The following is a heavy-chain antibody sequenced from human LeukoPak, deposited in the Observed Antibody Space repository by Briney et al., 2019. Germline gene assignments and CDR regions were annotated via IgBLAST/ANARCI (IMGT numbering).Heavy chain of an antibody. D-gene: IGHD3-3*01. CDR3: ASGGGVVT. CDR2: ISYDGANK. CDR1: GFTFSSYS. J-gene: IGHJ3*01. V-gene: IGHV3-30-3*01. Sequence: GGSLRLSCAASGFTFSSYSMHWVRQAPGKGLEWVAVISYDGANKYYADSVKGRFTISRDNSKNTLYLQMNSLRVEDTAVYYCASGGGVVTWGQGTMVTVSS.